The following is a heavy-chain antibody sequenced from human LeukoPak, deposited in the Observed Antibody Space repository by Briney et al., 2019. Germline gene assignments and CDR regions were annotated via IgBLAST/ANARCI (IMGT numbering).Heavy chain of an antibody. Sequence: ASVKVSCKASGYTFTSYDINWVRQATGQGVEWMGWMNPNSGNTGYAQKFQGRVTLTRNTSISTAYMELNSLRSEDTAVYYCARLRVSVATILTYYYYYMDVWGKGTTVTISS. CDR2: MNPNSGNT. D-gene: IGHD5-12*01. CDR1: GYTFTSYD. V-gene: IGHV1-8*01. CDR3: ARLRVSVATILTYYYYYMDV. J-gene: IGHJ6*03.